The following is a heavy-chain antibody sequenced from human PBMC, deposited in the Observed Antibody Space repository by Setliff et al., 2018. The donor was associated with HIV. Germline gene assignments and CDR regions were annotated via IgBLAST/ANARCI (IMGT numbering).Heavy chain of an antibody. CDR3: ARLNNGAHYFHFDY. CDR2: IYHSGST. Sequence: LSLTCAVSDYSISSGYYWGWIRQPPGKGLEWIGGIYHSGSTYYNPSLKSRVTISVDTSKNHFSLKLSSVTAADTAVYYCARLNNGAHYFHFDYWGQGTLVTVS. CDR1: DYSISSGYY. V-gene: IGHV4-38-2*01. D-gene: IGHD1-20*01. J-gene: IGHJ4*02.